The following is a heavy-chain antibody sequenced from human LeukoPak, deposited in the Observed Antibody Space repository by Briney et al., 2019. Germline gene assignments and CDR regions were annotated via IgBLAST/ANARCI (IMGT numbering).Heavy chain of an antibody. D-gene: IGHD3-22*01. Sequence: GGSLRLSCAASGFTFSSYWMHWVRQAPGKGLVWVSRINSDGSSTSYADSVKGRFTISRDNAKNTLYLQMNSLRAEDTAVYYCARDLADYYDNSGYWGYYFDYWGQGTLVTVSS. CDR3: ARDLADYYDNSGYWGYYFDY. CDR1: GFTFSSYW. CDR2: INSDGSST. V-gene: IGHV3-74*01. J-gene: IGHJ4*02.